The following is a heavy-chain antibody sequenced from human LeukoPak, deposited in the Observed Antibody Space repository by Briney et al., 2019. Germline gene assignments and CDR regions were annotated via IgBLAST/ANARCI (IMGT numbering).Heavy chain of an antibody. Sequence: PSETLSLTCAVSGGSISSSNWWSWVRQPPGKGLEWIGEIYHSGSTNYNPSLKSRVTISVDKSKNQFSLKLSPVTAADTAVYYCARLELVYGDYHYYGMDVWGQGTTVTVSS. CDR1: GGSISSSNW. CDR3: ARLELVYGDYHYYGMDV. CDR2: IYHSGST. V-gene: IGHV4-4*02. J-gene: IGHJ6*02. D-gene: IGHD4-17*01.